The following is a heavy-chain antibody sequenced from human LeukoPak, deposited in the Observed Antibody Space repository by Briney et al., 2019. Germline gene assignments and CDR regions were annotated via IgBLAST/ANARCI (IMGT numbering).Heavy chain of an antibody. CDR2: IYPGDSDT. CDR1: GYSFTSYR. J-gene: IGHJ3*02. D-gene: IGHD5-24*01. CDR3: ARGDWGGYNYMGCAFDI. Sequence: GESLKISCKGSGYSFTSYRIGWVRQMPGKGLEWMGIIYPGDSDTRYSPSFQGQVTISADKSISTAYLQWSSLKASDTAMYYCARGDWGGYNYMGCAFDIWGQGTMVTVSS. V-gene: IGHV5-51*01.